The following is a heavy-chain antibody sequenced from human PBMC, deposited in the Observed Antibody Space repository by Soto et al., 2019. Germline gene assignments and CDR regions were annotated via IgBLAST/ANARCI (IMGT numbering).Heavy chain of an antibody. V-gene: IGHV3-74*01. Sequence: GGSLRLSCAASGFTFSNYWMNWVRQAPGKGLVWVSRINSDGSSTSYADSVKGRFTFSRDNAKNTLFLQMNSLRAEDTAVYYCARDGGSGWYYFDYWGPGTLVTVSS. D-gene: IGHD6-19*01. J-gene: IGHJ4*02. CDR3: ARDGGSGWYYFDY. CDR2: INSDGSST. CDR1: GFTFSNYW.